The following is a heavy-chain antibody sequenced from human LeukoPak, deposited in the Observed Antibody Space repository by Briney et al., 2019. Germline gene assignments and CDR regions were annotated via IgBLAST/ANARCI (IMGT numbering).Heavy chain of an antibody. J-gene: IGHJ4*02. CDR2: IWYDGSNK. CDR1: GFTFSSYG. V-gene: IGHV3-33*01. Sequence: GGSLRLSCAVSGFTFSSYGMHRVRQAPGKGLEWVAVIWYDGSNKYYADSVKGRFTISRDNSKNTLYLQMNGLRAEDTAVYYCARGVTRYCSSTSCYYFDYWGQGTLVTVSS. CDR3: ARGVTRYCSSTSCYYFDY. D-gene: IGHD2-2*01.